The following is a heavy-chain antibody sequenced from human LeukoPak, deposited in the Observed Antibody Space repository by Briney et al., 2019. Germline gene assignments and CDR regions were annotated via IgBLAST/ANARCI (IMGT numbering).Heavy chain of an antibody. CDR1: GGSIGTHY. Sequence: SETLSLTCTVSGGSIGTHYWSWIRQPARKGLEWIGRISTTGSTNQNPSLQSRVTMSLDASKNHFSLKVSSVTAADTAVYYCAREVEMATQFDYWGQGTLVTVSS. CDR3: AREVEMATQFDY. CDR2: ISTTGST. D-gene: IGHD5-24*01. V-gene: IGHV4-4*07. J-gene: IGHJ4*02.